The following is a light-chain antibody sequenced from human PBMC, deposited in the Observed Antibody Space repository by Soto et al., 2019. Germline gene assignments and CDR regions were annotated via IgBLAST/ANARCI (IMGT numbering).Light chain of an antibody. V-gene: IGKV3-11*01. CDR2: DAS. CDR1: QNIGTS. J-gene: IGKJ5*01. CDR3: QQRSVWPIS. Sequence: EIVLTRSPNPLSLSPGERATLSRSAGQNIGTSLVWSQQKPGQSPRLLIYDASHRATGVPARFSGSGSGTDFTLTISSLEPEDFAVYYCQQRSVWPISFGQGTRLEIK.